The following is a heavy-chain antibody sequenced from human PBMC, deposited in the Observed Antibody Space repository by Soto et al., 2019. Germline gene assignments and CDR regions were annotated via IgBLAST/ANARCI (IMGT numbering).Heavy chain of an antibody. CDR3: ATGPPRGGGDPHYGMDV. Sequence: EVQLVQSGAEVKKPGESLRISCKGSGYSFTSYWIGWVRQMPGKGLEWMGIIYPGDSDTRYSPSFQGQVTISAAKSIRTAYLQWSSLKASDTAMYYCATGPPRGGGDPHYGMDVWGQGTTVTVSS. CDR2: IYPGDSDT. CDR1: GYSFTSYW. J-gene: IGHJ6*02. V-gene: IGHV5-51*01. D-gene: IGHD2-21*02.